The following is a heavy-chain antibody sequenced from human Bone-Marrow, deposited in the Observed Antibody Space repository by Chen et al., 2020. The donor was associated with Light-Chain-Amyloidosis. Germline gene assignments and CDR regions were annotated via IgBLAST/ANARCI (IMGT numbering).Heavy chain of an antibody. CDR1: GFTFSRYS. J-gene: IGHJ6*02. V-gene: IGHV3-30*15. Sequence: QVKLVESGGGVVQPGRYLRLSCEVSGFTFSRYSMHWVRQAPGKGLEWVAVISYDEINEYYADSVRGRFFISRDSSKNTLYLQMSSLRPEDTAVYYCAREISGYDEGIDFGMDVWGQGTTVTVSS. D-gene: IGHD3-3*01. CDR2: ISYDEINE. CDR3: AREISGYDEGIDFGMDV.